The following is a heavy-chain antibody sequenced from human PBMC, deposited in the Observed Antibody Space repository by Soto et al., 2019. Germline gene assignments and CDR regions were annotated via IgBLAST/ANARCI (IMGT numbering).Heavy chain of an antibody. CDR3: AQHLRYYYDSSGSYDP. D-gene: IGHD3-22*01. Sequence: GSGPTLVNPTQTLTLTCTFSGFSLSTSGVGVGWIRQPPGKALEWLALIYWDDDKRYSPSLKSRLTITKDTSKNQVVLTMTNMDPVDTATYYCAQHLRYYYDSSGSYDPWGQGTLVTVSS. J-gene: IGHJ5*02. CDR1: GFSLSTSGVG. V-gene: IGHV2-5*02. CDR2: IYWDDDK.